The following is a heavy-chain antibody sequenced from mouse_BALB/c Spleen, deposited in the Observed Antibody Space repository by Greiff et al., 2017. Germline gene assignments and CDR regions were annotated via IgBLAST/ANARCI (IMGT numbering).Heavy chain of an antibody. CDR3: TRDRDYRFAD. CDR2: ISSGGSYT. J-gene: IGHJ3*01. CDR1: GFTFSSYT. Sequence: EVKLVESGGGLVKPGGSLKLSCAASGFTFSSYTMSWVRQTPEKRLEWVATISSGGSYTYYPDSVKGRFTISRDNAKNTLYLQMSSLKSEDTAMYYCTRDRDYRFADWGQGTLVTGSA. D-gene: IGHD2-4*01. V-gene: IGHV5-6-4*01.